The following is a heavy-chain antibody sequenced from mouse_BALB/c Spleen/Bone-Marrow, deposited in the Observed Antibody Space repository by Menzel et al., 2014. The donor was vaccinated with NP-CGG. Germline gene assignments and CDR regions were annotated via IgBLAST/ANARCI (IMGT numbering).Heavy chain of an antibody. CDR2: INPNNGDT. Sequence: EVQLQQSGPELVKPGASVKIPCKASGYTFTDYNMDWVKQSHGKSLEWIGNINPNNGDTSYNQRFRGKATLTVDKSSSTAYMELRSLTTEEAAVYYCARSGYYTLFAYWGQGTPLTVSA. J-gene: IGHJ3*01. D-gene: IGHD2-3*01. V-gene: IGHV1-18*01. CDR1: GYTFTDYN. CDR3: ARSGYYTLFAY.